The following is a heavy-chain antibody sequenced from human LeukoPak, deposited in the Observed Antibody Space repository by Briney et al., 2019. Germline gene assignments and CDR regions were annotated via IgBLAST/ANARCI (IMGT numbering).Heavy chain of an antibody. J-gene: IGHJ4*02. Sequence: TGGSLRLSCAASGFTFSSYAMSWVRQAPGKGLEWVSAISGRGGSTYYADSVKGRFTISRDNAKNSLYLQMNSLRAEDTAVYYCASVLTNSELGYWGQGTLVTVSS. CDR2: ISGRGGST. CDR3: ASVLTNSELGY. V-gene: IGHV3-23*01. CDR1: GFTFSSYA. D-gene: IGHD7-27*01.